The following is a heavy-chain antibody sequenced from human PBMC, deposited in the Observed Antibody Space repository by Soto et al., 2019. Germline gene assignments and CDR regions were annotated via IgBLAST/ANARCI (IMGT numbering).Heavy chain of an antibody. J-gene: IGHJ4*02. CDR1: GDSIGSGYS. D-gene: IGHD3-22*01. V-gene: IGHV4-38-2*02. Sequence: SETLSLTCAVSGDSIGSGYSWAWIRQPPGKGLQWIGSISHSGSTYFNTSLKSRVTVSVDTSDNQFSLELRSVTAADTATYYCARDLITLYSAVVTVFDYWGQGILVTASS. CDR2: ISHSGST. CDR3: ARDLITLYSAVVTVFDY.